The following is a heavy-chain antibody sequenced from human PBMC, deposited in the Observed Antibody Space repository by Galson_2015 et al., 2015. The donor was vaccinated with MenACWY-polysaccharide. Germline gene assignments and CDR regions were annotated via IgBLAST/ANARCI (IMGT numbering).Heavy chain of an antibody. CDR1: GFTFSNYA. CDR2: IGGSGSNT. V-gene: IGHV3-23*01. J-gene: IGHJ4*02. D-gene: IGHD2-2*01. CDR3: ARVRFSTWKYQFDY. Sequence: SLRLSCAASGFTFSNYAMSWVRQAPGKGLEWVSTIGGSGSNTNYADSVKGRFTISRDNSKNTLSLQMNSLRAEDTAVYYCARVRFSTWKYQFDYWGQGTLVAVSS.